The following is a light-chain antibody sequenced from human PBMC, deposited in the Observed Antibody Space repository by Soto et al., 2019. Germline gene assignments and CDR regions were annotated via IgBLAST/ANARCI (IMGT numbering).Light chain of an antibody. J-gene: IGLJ2*01. CDR2: GST. V-gene: IGLV1-40*01. CDR3: QSYDSSLTGFVI. Sequence: QSVLTQPPSVSGAPGQRVTSSCTGSSSNIGAHYDVHWYQQLPGTAPKLLIYGSTNRPSGVPDRFSGSKSGTSASLAITGLQAEDEADYYCQSYDSSLTGFVIFGGGTKLTVL. CDR1: SSNIGAHYD.